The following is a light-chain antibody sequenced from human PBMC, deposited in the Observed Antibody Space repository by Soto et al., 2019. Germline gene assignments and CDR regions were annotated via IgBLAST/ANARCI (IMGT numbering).Light chain of an antibody. CDR2: DVN. J-gene: IGLJ2*01. CDR1: FSDIGGYNF. CDR3: ASYKRTTTLV. V-gene: IGLV2-14*01. Sequence: QAVLPQLAYGSGSPGHPITSTDTDPFSDIGGYNFISWYQHHPGKAPKLVIYDVNNRPSGISYRFSGSKSGNTASLTISGLQAEDEADYYCASYKRTTTLVFGGGTK.